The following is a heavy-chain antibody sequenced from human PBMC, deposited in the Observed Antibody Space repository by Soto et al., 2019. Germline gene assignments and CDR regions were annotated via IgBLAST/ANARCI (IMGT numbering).Heavy chain of an antibody. Sequence: GSMRLSCAASGGTYSNAWKNWVRQTQRKGWEWVGGNKRKTEGGKRDYAAAVKGRLTNSRDDSKNTLYLQMNSLKTEDTAVYYCTTDSGFYDFWSGYYTYYSYGMDVWGPRTTVTVSS. CDR2: NKRKTEGGKR. CDR1: GGTYSNAW. D-gene: IGHD3-3*01. CDR3: TTDSGFYDFWSGYYTYYSYGMDV. V-gene: IGHV3-15*07. J-gene: IGHJ6*02.